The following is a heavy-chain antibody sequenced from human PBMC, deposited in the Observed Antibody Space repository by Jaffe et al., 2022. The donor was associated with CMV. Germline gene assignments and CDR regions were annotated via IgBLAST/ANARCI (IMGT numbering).Heavy chain of an antibody. CDR2: ISAYNGNT. Sequence: QVQLVQSGAEVKKPGASVKVSCKASGYTFTSYGISWVRQAPGQGLEWMGWISAYNGNTNYAQKLQGRVTMTTDTSTSTAYMELRSLRSDDTAVYYCARVKELELRPGYYYYYMDVWGKGTTVTVSS. D-gene: IGHD1-7*01. J-gene: IGHJ6*03. CDR1: GYTFTSYG. CDR3: ARVKELELRPGYYYYYMDV. V-gene: IGHV1-18*04.